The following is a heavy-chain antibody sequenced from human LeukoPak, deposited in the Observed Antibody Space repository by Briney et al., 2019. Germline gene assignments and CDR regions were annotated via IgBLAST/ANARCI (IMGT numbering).Heavy chain of an antibody. CDR1: GGTFSSYA. CDR3: ARAVGRYYDDNRSRRGWFDP. D-gene: IGHD3-22*01. Sequence: GSSVKVSCKASGGTFSSYAISWVRQAPGQGLEWMGWISVYNGNTNYAQRFQGRVTVTTDTSTSTAYMELRSLRSDDTAVYYCARAVGRYYDDNRSRRGWFDPWGQGTLVTVSS. CDR2: ISVYNGNT. J-gene: IGHJ5*02. V-gene: IGHV1-18*01.